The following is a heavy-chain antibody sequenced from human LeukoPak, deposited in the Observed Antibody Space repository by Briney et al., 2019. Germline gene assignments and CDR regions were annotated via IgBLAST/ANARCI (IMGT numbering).Heavy chain of an antibody. Sequence: GGSLRLSCAASGFTFSSYAIHWVRQAPGKGLEWVAVISYDGSNKYYADSVKGRFTISRDNSKNTLYLQMNSLRAEDTAVYYCARDPYYYDSSGIDYWGQGTLVTVSS. CDR3: ARDPYYYDSSGIDY. V-gene: IGHV3-30-3*01. CDR2: ISYDGSNK. J-gene: IGHJ4*02. D-gene: IGHD3-22*01. CDR1: GFTFSSYA.